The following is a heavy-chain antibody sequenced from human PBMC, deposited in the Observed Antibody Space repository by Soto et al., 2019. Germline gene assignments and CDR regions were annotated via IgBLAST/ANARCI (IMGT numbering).Heavy chain of an antibody. V-gene: IGHV3-53*05. CDR1: GFTVSSNY. Sequence: EVQLVETGGGLIQPGGSLRLSCAASGFTVSSNYMSWVRQAPGKGLEWVSVIYSGGSTYYADSVKGRFTISRDNSKNTLYLQMNSLRAEDTAVYYSASRDCSGGSCYYGGAFDIWGQGTMVTVSS. D-gene: IGHD2-15*01. CDR2: IYSGGST. CDR3: ASRDCSGGSCYYGGAFDI. J-gene: IGHJ3*02.